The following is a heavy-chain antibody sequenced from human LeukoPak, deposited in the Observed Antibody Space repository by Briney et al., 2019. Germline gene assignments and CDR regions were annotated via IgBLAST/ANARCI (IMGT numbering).Heavy chain of an antibody. D-gene: IGHD3-10*01. CDR2: ISSSSSYI. Sequence: GGSLRLSCAASGFTFSGYSMNWVRQAPGKGLEWVSSISSSSSYIYYADSVKGRFTISRDNAKNSLYLQMNSLRAEDTAVYYCAKVAKYYYGSETYYFFEQWGQGTPVTASS. CDR3: AKVAKYYYGSETYYFFEQ. CDR1: GFTFSGYS. V-gene: IGHV3-21*01. J-gene: IGHJ4*02.